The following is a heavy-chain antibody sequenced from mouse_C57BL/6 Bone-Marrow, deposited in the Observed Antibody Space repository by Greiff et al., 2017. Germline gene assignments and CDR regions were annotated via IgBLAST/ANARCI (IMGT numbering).Heavy chain of an antibody. D-gene: IGHD2-4*01. CDR1: GFTFSSYA. CDR3: ARDPYYDYGPFDY. CDR2: ISDGGSYT. V-gene: IGHV5-4*01. Sequence: DVMLVESGGGLVKPGGSLKLSCAASGFTFSSYAMSWVRQTPEKRLEWVATISDGGSYTYYPDNVKGRFTISRDNAKNNLYLQMSHLKSEDTAMYYCARDPYYDYGPFDYWGQGTTLTVSS. J-gene: IGHJ2*01.